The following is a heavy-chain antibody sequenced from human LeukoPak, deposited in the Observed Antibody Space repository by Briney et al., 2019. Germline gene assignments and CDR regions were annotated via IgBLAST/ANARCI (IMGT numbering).Heavy chain of an antibody. CDR1: GFTFSSYS. V-gene: IGHV3-23*01. J-gene: IGHJ4*02. CDR3: AKNGYYDFWSGYPDY. CDR2: ISGSGGST. D-gene: IGHD3-3*01. Sequence: GGSLRLPCAASGFTFSSYSMNWVRQAPGKGLEWVSAISGSGGSTYYADSVKGRFTISRDNSKNTLYLQMNSLRAEDTAVYYCAKNGYYDFWSGYPDYWGQGTLVTVSS.